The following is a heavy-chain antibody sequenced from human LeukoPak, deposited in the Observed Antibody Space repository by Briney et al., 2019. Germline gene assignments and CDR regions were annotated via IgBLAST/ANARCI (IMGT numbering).Heavy chain of an antibody. V-gene: IGHV3-48*04. CDR3: AREGVGYGYFGYMDV. D-gene: IGHD5-18*01. CDR2: ISSASSTI. CDR1: SGYS. Sequence: GGSLRLSCTASSGYSMNWVRQAPGKGLEWVAYISSASSTIYYADSVEGRFTISRGNAQNSLNLQMNSLRAEDTAVYYCAREGVGYGYFGYMDVWGKGTTVTVSS. J-gene: IGHJ6*03.